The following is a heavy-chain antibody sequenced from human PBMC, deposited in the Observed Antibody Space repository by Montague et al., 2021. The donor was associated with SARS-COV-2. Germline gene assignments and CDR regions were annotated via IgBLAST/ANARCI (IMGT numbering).Heavy chain of an antibody. CDR2: FYSVGST. CDR1: GASVGSSD. Sequence: SETLSLTCTVSGASVGSSDWGWIRQSPGKGLEWIGYFYSVGSTDYNPSLKSRATISRDTSKNQFSLMVRSVTAADTAVYYCARETMTADAFDIWGQGTMVTVSS. J-gene: IGHJ3*02. D-gene: IGHD1-14*01. V-gene: IGHV4-59*02. CDR3: ARETMTADAFDI.